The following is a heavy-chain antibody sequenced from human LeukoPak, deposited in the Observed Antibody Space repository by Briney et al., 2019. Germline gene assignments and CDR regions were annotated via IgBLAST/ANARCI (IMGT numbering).Heavy chain of an antibody. CDR2: ISGSGGST. D-gene: IGHD6-13*01. Sequence: PGGSLRLSCAASGFTFSNYAMNWVRQAPGKGLEWVSGISGSGGSTYYADSVKGRFTISRDNAKNSLYLQMNSLRAEDTAVYYCARDRYRIAAAGELDYWGQGTLVTVSS. J-gene: IGHJ4*02. V-gene: IGHV3-23*01. CDR3: ARDRYRIAAAGELDY. CDR1: GFTFSNYA.